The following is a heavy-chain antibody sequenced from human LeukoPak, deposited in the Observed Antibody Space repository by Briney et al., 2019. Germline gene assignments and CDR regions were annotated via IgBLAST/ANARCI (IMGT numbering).Heavy chain of an antibody. CDR3: AREEGPLGYCSSTSCYRFCDY. V-gene: IGHV1-18*01. J-gene: IGHJ4*02. Sequence: ASVKVSCKASGYTFTSYGISWVRQAPGQGLEWMGWISAYNGNTNYAQKLQGRVTMTTDTSTSTAYMELRSLRSDDTAVYYSAREEGPLGYCSSTSCYRFCDYWGQGTLVTVSS. CDR2: ISAYNGNT. D-gene: IGHD2-2*02. CDR1: GYTFTSYG.